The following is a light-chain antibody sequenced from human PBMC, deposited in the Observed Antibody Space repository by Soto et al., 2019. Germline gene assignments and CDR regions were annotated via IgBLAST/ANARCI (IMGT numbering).Light chain of an antibody. Sequence: QSVLTQPPSVSAAPGLKVTISCSGSSSNIGNNYVSWYQQFPGTAPKVIIFDNDERPSGTPDRFSGSKSGTSATLVITELQTGDEADYYCGTWDSTLSSDVFGGGIKLTVL. CDR3: GTWDSTLSSDV. J-gene: IGLJ3*02. CDR2: DND. CDR1: SSNIGNNY. V-gene: IGLV1-51*01.